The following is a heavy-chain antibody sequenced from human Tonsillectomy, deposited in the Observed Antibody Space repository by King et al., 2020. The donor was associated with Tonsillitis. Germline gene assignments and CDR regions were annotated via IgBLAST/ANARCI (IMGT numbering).Heavy chain of an antibody. V-gene: IGHV3-73*01. CDR1: GFTFSDSS. CDR2: IRSKVDNYAT. CDR3: STSLGFCSGGTCPTGYYGMDV. Sequence: VQLVESGGGLVQPGGSLKLSCAASGFTFSDSSMHWVRQASGKGLEWVGRIRSKVDNYATAYAASVKGRFTISRDDSKSTAYLQMNSLKTEDTAVYYCSTSLGFCSGGTCPTGYYGMDVWGQGTTVTASS. J-gene: IGHJ6*02. D-gene: IGHD2-15*01.